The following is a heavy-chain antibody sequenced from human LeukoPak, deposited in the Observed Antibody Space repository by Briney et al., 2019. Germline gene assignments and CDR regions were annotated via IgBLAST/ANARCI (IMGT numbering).Heavy chain of an antibody. CDR3: AKGGQYCSSTSCWENWFDP. V-gene: IGHV3-7*03. Sequence: GGSLRLSCAASGFTFSDYWMTWVRQAPGKGLEWVANINGDGSDKHYVDSVKGRFTISRDNARNSLYLQVNSLRAEDTAVYYCAKGGQYCSSTSCWENWFDPWGQGTLVTVSS. D-gene: IGHD2-2*01. CDR1: GFTFSDYW. CDR2: INGDGSDK. J-gene: IGHJ5*02.